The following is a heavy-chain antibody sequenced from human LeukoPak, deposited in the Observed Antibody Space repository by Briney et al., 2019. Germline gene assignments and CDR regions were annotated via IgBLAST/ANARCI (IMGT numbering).Heavy chain of an antibody. D-gene: IGHD5-24*01. CDR3: ARDNKRAIPGEMATID. CDR2: INPNSGGT. Sequence: ASVKVSCKASGYTFTGYYMHWVRQAPGQGLEWMGWINPNSGGTNYAQKFQGRVTMTRDTSISTAYMELSRLRSDDTAVYYCARDNKRAIPGEMATIDWGQGTLVTVSS. CDR1: GYTFTGYY. V-gene: IGHV1-2*02. J-gene: IGHJ4*02.